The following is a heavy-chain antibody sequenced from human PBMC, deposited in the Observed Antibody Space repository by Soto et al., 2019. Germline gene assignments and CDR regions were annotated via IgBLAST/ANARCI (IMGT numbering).Heavy chain of an antibody. CDR1: GFTFSSYA. Sequence: HPGGSLRLSCAASGFTFSSYAMHWVRQAPGKGLEWVAVISYDGSNKYYADSVKGRFTISRDNSKNTLYLQMNSLRAEDTAVYYCARSYSSSWYRPTPLDYWGQGTLVTVSS. D-gene: IGHD6-13*01. J-gene: IGHJ4*02. CDR2: ISYDGSNK. CDR3: ARSYSSSWYRPTPLDY. V-gene: IGHV3-30-3*01.